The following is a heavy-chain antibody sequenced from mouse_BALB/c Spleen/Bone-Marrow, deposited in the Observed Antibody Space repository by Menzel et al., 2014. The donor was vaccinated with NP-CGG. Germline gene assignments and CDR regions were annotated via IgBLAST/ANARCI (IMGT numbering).Heavy chain of an antibody. V-gene: IGHV1S130*01. CDR2: IHPNSGNT. J-gene: IGHJ3*01. CDR3: ASYYYGSSRFAY. D-gene: IGHD1-1*01. Sequence: VQLQQSGSVLVRPGASVKLSCKASGYTFTSSWMHWAKQRPGQGLEWIGEIHPNSGNTNYNEKFKGKATITADTSSNTAYLQLSSLTSEDTAVYYCASYYYGSSRFAYWGQGTLVTVSA. CDR1: GYTFTSSW.